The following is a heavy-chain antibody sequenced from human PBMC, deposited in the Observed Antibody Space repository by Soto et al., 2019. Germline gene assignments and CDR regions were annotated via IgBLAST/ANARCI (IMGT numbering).Heavy chain of an antibody. CDR3: ARRPDAFDI. V-gene: IGHV3-23*01. CDR1: GSTFTDFT. J-gene: IGHJ3*02. Sequence: GGSLRLSCAGSGSTFTDFTMTWVRQAPGKGLEWVSAISGDGLSTHYAGSVKGRFTISRDNSKTTLYLQMNSLRAEDTAVYYCARRPDAFDIWGRGTMVT. CDR2: ISGDGLST.